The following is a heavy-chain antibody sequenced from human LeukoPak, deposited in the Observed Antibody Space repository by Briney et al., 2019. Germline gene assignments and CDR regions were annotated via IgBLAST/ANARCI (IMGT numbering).Heavy chain of an antibody. D-gene: IGHD3-3*01. CDR3: ARDPGAHYDFWSGYWSYYFDY. CDR2: IKQDGSEK. Sequence: GGSLRPSCAASGFTFSSYWMSWVRQAPGKGLEWVANIKQDGSEKYYVDSGKGRFTISRDNAKNSLYLQMNSLRAEDTAVYYCARDPGAHYDFWSGYWSYYFDYWGQGTLVTVSS. J-gene: IGHJ4*02. V-gene: IGHV3-7*01. CDR1: GFTFSSYW.